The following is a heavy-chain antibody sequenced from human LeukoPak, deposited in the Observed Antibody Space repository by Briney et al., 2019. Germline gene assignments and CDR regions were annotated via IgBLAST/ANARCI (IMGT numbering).Heavy chain of an antibody. CDR3: ARDEFGTIDY. J-gene: IGHJ4*02. CDR2: TSHDESNK. Sequence: GRSLRLSCAASGFTFSNKPMHWVRQAPGKGLEWVAVTSHDESNKYYADSVKGRFTISRDNSKNTLYLQMNSLRAEDTAVYYCARDEFGTIDYWGQGTLVTVSS. V-gene: IGHV3-30*04. D-gene: IGHD2-2*01. CDR1: GFTFSNKP.